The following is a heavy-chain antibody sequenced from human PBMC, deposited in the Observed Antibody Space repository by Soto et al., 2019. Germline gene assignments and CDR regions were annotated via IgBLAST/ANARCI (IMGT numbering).Heavy chain of an antibody. V-gene: IGHV3-13*01. J-gene: IGHJ4*02. CDR3: AKSQEIGTHFFDS. D-gene: IGHD6-13*01. CDR1: GFTFSGFD. Sequence: GGSLRLSCEASGFTFSGFDMHWVLQPTGKGLEWVSSIGTAGDTYYAVSVKGRFTISRDNAKNSLSLQMNSLRAGDMAVYFCAKSQEIGTHFFDSWGQGTQVTVSS. CDR2: IGTAGDT.